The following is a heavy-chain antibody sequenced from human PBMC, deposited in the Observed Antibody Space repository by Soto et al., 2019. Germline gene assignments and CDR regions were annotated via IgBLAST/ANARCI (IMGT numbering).Heavy chain of an antibody. CDR3: ARDRFWRSGSYLLGSLNHYYYMDV. CDR1: GFTFSSYW. D-gene: IGHD3-10*01. Sequence: GGSLRLSCAASGFTFSSYWMSWVRQAPGKGLEWVANIKQDGSEKYYVDSVKGRFTISRDNAKNSLYLQMNSLRAEDTAVYYCARDRFWRSGSYLLGSLNHYYYMDVWGKGTSVTVSS. V-gene: IGHV3-7*01. J-gene: IGHJ6*03. CDR2: IKQDGSEK.